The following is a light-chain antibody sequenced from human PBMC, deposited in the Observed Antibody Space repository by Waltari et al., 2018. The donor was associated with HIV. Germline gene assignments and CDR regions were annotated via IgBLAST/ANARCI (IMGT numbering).Light chain of an antibody. J-gene: IGLJ2*01. CDR3: ASHAGSKDV. V-gene: IGLV2-8*01. Sequence: QSALTQPPSASGSPGQSVTISCTGTSSDVGAYNYVPWFQQHPGKAPKLMIYDVTKRPSGVPDLFSGSKSGNTASLTVSGLQAEDEADYYCASHAGSKDVFGGGTRLTVL. CDR1: SSDVGAYNY. CDR2: DVT.